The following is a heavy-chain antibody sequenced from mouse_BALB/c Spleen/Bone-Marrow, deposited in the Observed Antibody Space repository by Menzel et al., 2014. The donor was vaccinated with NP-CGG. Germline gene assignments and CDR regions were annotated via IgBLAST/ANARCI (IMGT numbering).Heavy chain of an antibody. CDR1: GFNIKDTY. CDR3: ARSNEHYAMDY. CDR2: IDPANGNT. V-gene: IGHV14-3*02. Sequence: VQLQQPGAELVKPGASVKLSCTASGFNIKDTYMHWVKQRPEQGLEWIGRIDPANGNTKYDPKFQGKATITADTSSNTAYLQLSSLTSEDTAVYYCARSNEHYAMDYWGQGTSVTVSS. J-gene: IGHJ4*01.